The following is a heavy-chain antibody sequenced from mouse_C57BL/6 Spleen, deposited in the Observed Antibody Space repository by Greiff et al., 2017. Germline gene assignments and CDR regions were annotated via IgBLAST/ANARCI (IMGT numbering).Heavy chain of an antibody. CDR1: GFTFSSYT. CDR2: ISGGGGNT. D-gene: IGHD1-1*01. J-gene: IGHJ1*03. Sequence: EVKLMESGGGLVKPGGSLKLSCAASGFTFSSYTMSWVRQTPEKRLEWVATISGGGGNTYYPDSVKGRFTISRDNAKNTLYLQMSSQRSEDTALYYCARPPITTVVEWYFDVWGTGTTVTVSS. CDR3: ARPPITTVVEWYFDV. V-gene: IGHV5-9*01.